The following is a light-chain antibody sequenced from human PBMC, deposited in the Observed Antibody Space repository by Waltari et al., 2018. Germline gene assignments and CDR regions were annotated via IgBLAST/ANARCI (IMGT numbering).Light chain of an antibody. CDR2: GAS. J-gene: IGKJ1*01. CDR1: QRVSSN. Sequence: EIVMTQSPATLSVSPGERATLSCRASQRVSSNLAWYQQKPGQAPRLLIYGASTRATGIPARFSGSGSGTEFTLTISSMQSEDFAVYYCQQYNIGQTFGQGTKVEIK. V-gene: IGKV3-15*01. CDR3: QQYNIGQT.